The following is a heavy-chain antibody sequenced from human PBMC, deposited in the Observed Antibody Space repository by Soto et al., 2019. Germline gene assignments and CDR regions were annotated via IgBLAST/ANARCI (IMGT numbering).Heavy chain of an antibody. CDR3: VHSFCITTSCYRGWFDP. CDR1: GFTFSSYA. Sequence: QVQLVESGGGVVQPGRSLRLSCAASGFTFSSYAMHWVRQAPGKGLEWVAVVLYDGSKGYYADSVKGRFTISRDNSKNTLYLQMNSLRADDTAVYYCVHSFCITTSCYRGWFDPWGQGTLVTVSS. CDR2: VLYDGSKG. J-gene: IGHJ5*02. V-gene: IGHV3-30-3*01. D-gene: IGHD2-2*01.